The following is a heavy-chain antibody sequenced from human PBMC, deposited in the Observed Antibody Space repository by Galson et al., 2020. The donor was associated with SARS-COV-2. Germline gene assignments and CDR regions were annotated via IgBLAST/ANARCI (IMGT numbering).Heavy chain of an antibody. V-gene: IGHV3-49*04. D-gene: IGHD6-19*01. Sequence: GGSLRLSCTSSGLTFGDYAVTWVRQAPGKGPEWVGFIRNKTYGGTAEYAASVKGRLTISRDDSKSVAYVQMNSLKTEDTGMYYCTMSTGWFGATYWGQGTLVTVSS. CDR2: IRNKTYGGTA. J-gene: IGHJ4*02. CDR3: TMSTGWFGATY. CDR1: GLTFGDYA.